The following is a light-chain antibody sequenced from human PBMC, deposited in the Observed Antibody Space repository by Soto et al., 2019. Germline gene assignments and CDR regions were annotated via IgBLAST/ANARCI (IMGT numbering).Light chain of an antibody. CDR2: DVS. CDR1: SSDVGGYNY. CDR3: GSYASSSTWV. J-gene: IGLJ2*01. V-gene: IGLV2-14*01. Sequence: QSALTQPASVSGSPGQSITISCTGTSSDVGGYNYVSWYQQKPGKAPKLMIYDVSNRPSGVSNRFSGSKSGNTASLTISGHQAEDEADYYCGSYASSSTWVFGGGTKLTVL.